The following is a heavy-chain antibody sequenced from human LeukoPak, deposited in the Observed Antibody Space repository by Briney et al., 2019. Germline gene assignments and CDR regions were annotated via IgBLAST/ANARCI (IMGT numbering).Heavy chain of an antibody. CDR3: ARGHLTPTLFDY. Sequence: SETLSLTCTVSGASVSSYYWSWIRQPPGKELEWIGYIYFSGSTNYTPSLKSRVTISVDTSKNQFSLKLSSVTAADTAVYYCARGHLTPTLFDYWGQGTLVTASS. J-gene: IGHJ4*02. CDR2: IYFSGST. CDR1: GASVSSYY. V-gene: IGHV4-59*02.